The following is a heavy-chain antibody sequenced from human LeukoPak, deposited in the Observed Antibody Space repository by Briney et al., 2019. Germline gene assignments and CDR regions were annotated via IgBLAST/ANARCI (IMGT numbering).Heavy chain of an antibody. CDR1: GDSVSSSSVA. J-gene: IGHJ1*01. CDR3: ARVQFCSGGSCQGYFQH. CDR2: TNYRSRWYN. Sequence: SQTLSLTCAISGDSVSSSSVAWNWSRQSPSRGLEWLGRTNYRSRWYNDYAVSVKSRITITSDTSKNQFSLQLNSVTPDDTAVYYSARVQFCSGGSCQGYFQHWGQGTLVTVSS. V-gene: IGHV6-1*01. D-gene: IGHD2-15*01.